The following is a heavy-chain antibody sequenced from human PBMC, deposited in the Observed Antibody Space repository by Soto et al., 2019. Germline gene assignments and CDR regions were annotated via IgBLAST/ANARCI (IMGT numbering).Heavy chain of an antibody. V-gene: IGHV3-30-3*01. CDR1: GFTFSSYA. Sequence: QVQLVESGGGVVQPGRSLRLSCAASGFTFSSYAMHWVRHAPGKGLEWVAVISYDGSNKYYADSLKGRFTISRDNSKNTLYLQMNSLRAEDTAVCYCARDRLRYNWNDFSYYYYGMDVWGQGITVTVSS. CDR3: ARDRLRYNWNDFSYYYYGMDV. D-gene: IGHD1-1*01. CDR2: ISYDGSNK. J-gene: IGHJ6*02.